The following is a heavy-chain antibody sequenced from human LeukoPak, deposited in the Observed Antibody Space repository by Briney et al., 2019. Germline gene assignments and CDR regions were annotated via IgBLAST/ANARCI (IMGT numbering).Heavy chain of an antibody. CDR2: INPNSGGT. CDR3: ARGAPSIAAAGRYYFDY. D-gene: IGHD6-13*01. Sequence: ASVKVSCKASGYTFTGYYMHWVRQAPGQGLEWMGWINPNSGGTNYAQKFQGRVTMTRDTSISTAYMELSRLRSEDTAVYYCARGAPSIAAAGRYYFDYWGQGTLVTVSS. J-gene: IGHJ4*02. V-gene: IGHV1-2*02. CDR1: GYTFTGYY.